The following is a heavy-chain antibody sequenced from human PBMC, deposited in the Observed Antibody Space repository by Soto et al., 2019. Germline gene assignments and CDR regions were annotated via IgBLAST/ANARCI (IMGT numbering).Heavy chain of an antibody. CDR2: ISSTSNTI. D-gene: IGHD2-2*02. CDR3: AREVRYCSSTSCSTDFDS. Sequence: PGGSLRLSCAASRFTFTSYSINWVRQAPGKGLEWISHISSTSNTIYYADSVKGRFTISRDKNSLYLQMNSLRVEDTAVYYCAREVRYCSSTSCSTDFDSWGQGTLVTVSS. J-gene: IGHJ4*02. V-gene: IGHV3-48*01. CDR1: RFTFTSYS.